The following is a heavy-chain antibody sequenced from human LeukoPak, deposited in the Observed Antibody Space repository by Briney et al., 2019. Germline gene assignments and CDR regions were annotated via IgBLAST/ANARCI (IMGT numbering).Heavy chain of an antibody. V-gene: IGHV4-30-2*01. CDR3: ARRRVYGYFQVAFDI. J-gene: IGHJ3*02. D-gene: IGHD5/OR15-5a*01. Sequence: SETLSLTCAVSGGSITSGGYSWSWIRQPPGKGLEWIAYIYNSGNTYYNPSLKSRVTISVDTSKNQFSLKLSSVTAADTAVYYCARRRVYGYFQVAFDIWGQGTMVTVSS. CDR1: GGSITSGGYS. CDR2: IYNSGNT.